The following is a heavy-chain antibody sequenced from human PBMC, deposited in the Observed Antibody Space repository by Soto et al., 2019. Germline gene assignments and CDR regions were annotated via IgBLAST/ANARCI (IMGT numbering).Heavy chain of an antibody. CDR3: ARDLLSITMIVVAYY. V-gene: IGHV1-2*02. CDR1: GYTFTGYY. Sequence: ASVKVSCKASGYTFTGYYMHWVRQAPGQGLEWMGWINPNSGGTNYAQKFQGRVTMTRDTSISTAYMELSRLRSDDTAVYYCARDLLSITMIVVAYYWGQGTLVTVSS. D-gene: IGHD3-22*01. CDR2: INPNSGGT. J-gene: IGHJ4*02.